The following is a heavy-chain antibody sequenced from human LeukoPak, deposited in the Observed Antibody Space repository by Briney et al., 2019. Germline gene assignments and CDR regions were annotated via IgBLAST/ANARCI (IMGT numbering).Heavy chain of an antibody. V-gene: IGHV3-48*03. D-gene: IGHD6-19*01. CDR2: ISSSGSTI. CDR1: GFTFSSYE. CDR3: ARDLGVAGFYYYYGMDV. Sequence: PGGSLRLSCAASGFTFSSYEMNWVRQAPGKGLEWVSYISSSGSTIYYADSVKGRFTISRDNAKDSLYLQMNSLRAEDTAVYYCARDLGVAGFYYYYGMDVWGQGTTVTVSS. J-gene: IGHJ6*02.